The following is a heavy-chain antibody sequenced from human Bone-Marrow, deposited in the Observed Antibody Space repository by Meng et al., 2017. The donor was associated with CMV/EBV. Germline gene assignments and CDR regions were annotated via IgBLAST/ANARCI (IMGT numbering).Heavy chain of an antibody. V-gene: IGHV1-8*01. J-gene: IGHJ6*02. Sequence: ASVKVSCKASGYTFSNYDIIWVRQASGQGLEWVGWVNPNRGNTAYAQKFQGRVTMTRDTSTSIAYMELSSLRSGDTAVYYCARGQVQCSTINCHDYRFSGMDVWGQGTTVTVSS. CDR3: ARGQVQCSTINCHDYRFSGMDV. D-gene: IGHD2/OR15-2a*01. CDR1: GYTFSNYD. CDR2: VNPNRGNT.